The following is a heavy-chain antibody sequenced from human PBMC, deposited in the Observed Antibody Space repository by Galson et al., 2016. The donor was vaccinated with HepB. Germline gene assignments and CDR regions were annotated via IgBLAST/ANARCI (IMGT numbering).Heavy chain of an antibody. V-gene: IGHV1-69*01. CDR3: ASRAYYYDSSGSGWFDP. J-gene: IGHJ5*02. CDR2: IIPIFGTA. Sequence: GGIIPIFGTANYAQKFQGRVTITADESTSTAYMELSSLRSEDTAVYYCASRAYYYDSSGSGWFDPWGQGTLVTVSS. D-gene: IGHD3-22*01.